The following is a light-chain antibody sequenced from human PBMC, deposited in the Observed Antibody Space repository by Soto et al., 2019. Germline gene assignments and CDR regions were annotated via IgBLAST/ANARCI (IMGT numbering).Light chain of an antibody. V-gene: IGLV2-14*01. J-gene: IGLJ2*01. Sequence: QSALTQPASVSGSPGQSITISCAGTMRDVGAYNLVSWYQQHPGRAPQLIIDEVRNRPSGISFRFSGSKSGNTASLTISGLQAEDEADYYCSSYTSKSSLIFGGGTTLPVL. CDR1: MRDVGAYNL. CDR2: EVR. CDR3: SSYTSKSSLI.